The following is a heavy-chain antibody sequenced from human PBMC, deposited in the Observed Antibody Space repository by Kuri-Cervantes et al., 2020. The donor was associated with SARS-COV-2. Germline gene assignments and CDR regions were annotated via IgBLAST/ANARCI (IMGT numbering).Heavy chain of an antibody. V-gene: IGHV6-1*01. Sequence: SCAISGDSVSSNSAAWNWIRQSPSRGLEWLGRTYYRSKWYNDYAVSVKSRITINPDTSKNQFSLQLNSVTPEDTAVYYCARDSPGYSYGFSNVYFDYWGQGTLVTVSS. CDR3: ARDSPGYSYGFSNVYFDY. D-gene: IGHD5-18*01. CDR1: GDSVSSNSAA. J-gene: IGHJ4*02. CDR2: TYYRSKWYN.